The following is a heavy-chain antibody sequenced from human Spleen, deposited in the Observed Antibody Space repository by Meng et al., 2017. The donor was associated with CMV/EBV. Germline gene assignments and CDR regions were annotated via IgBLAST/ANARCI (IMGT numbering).Heavy chain of an antibody. D-gene: IGHD3-10*01. Sequence: TFNAYYISWIRQGRGKGLEWVSAISGSGGSTYYADYVKGRFTISRDNSKNTLYLQMNSLRAEDMAVYYCAKDEGYYGSGTYYSAFDYWGQGTLVTVSS. V-gene: IGHV3-23*01. J-gene: IGHJ4*02. CDR2: ISGSGGST. CDR1: TFNAYY. CDR3: AKDEGYYGSGTYYSAFDY.